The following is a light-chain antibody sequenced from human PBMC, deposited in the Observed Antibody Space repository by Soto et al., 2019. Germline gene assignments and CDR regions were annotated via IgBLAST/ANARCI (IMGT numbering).Light chain of an antibody. CDR3: MQALQTPPYT. CDR2: LGS. CDR1: QSLLHSNGYNF. V-gene: IGKV2-28*01. J-gene: IGKJ2*01. Sequence: VRPQSPLSLPVTPGEPASISCRSSQSLLHSNGYNFLDWYLQKPGQSPQLLIHLGSNRASGVPDRFSGSGSGTDFTLKISRVEAEDVGVYYCMQALQTPPYTFGQ.